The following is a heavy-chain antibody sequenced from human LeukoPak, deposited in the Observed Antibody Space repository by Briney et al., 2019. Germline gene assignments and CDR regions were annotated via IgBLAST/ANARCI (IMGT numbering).Heavy chain of an antibody. Sequence: RASVKVSCKASGYTFTGYYMHWVRQAPGQGLEWMGWINPNSGGTNYAQKFQGRVTMTRDTSISTAYMELSRLRSDDTAVYYCARDSGVLLWFGESPHFDYWGQGTLVTVSS. V-gene: IGHV1-2*02. CDR1: GYTFTGYY. D-gene: IGHD3-10*01. CDR3: ARDSGVLLWFGESPHFDY. CDR2: INPNSGGT. J-gene: IGHJ4*02.